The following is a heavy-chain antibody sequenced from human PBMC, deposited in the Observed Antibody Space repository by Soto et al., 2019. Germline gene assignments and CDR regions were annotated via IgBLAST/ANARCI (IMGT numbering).Heavy chain of an antibody. CDR1: GFTFSSYA. CDR2: VSIGGIT. Sequence: DVQLLESGGGLVQPEGSLRLSCAASGFTFSSYAMGWVRQGPGKGLEWVAVVSIGGITHYADSVRGRFTISRDNSKNTLFLQMNSLTAADTDVYFCAKRRGAGGHFDYWGQGALVTVSS. CDR3: AKRRGAGGHFDY. V-gene: IGHV3-23*01. D-gene: IGHD2-15*01. J-gene: IGHJ4*02.